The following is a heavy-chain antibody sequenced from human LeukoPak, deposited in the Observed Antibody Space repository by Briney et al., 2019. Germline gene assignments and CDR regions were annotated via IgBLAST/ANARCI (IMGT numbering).Heavy chain of an antibody. Sequence: GGSLRLSCAASGFTFSSYAMSWVRQAPGKGLEWVSAISGSGGSTYYADSVKGRFTISRDNSKNTLYLQMNSLRAEDTAVYYCAKDVVRGYYDYVWGSYRSGDDAFDIWGQGTMVTVSS. V-gene: IGHV3-23*01. CDR3: AKDVVRGYYDYVWGSYRSGDDAFDI. CDR1: GFTFSSYA. CDR2: ISGSGGST. D-gene: IGHD3-16*02. J-gene: IGHJ3*02.